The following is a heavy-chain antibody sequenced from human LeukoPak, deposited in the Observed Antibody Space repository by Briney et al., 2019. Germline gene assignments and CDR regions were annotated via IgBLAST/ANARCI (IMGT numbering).Heavy chain of an antibody. D-gene: IGHD5-12*01. Sequence: WASVKVSCKASGGTFSSYAISWVRQAPGQGLEWMGGIIPIFGTANYAQKFQGRVTITADESTSTAYMELSSLRSEDTAVYYCARDLTSGYDAGWGQGTLVTVSS. J-gene: IGHJ4*02. CDR2: IIPIFGTA. CDR3: ARDLTSGYDAG. CDR1: GGTFSSYA. V-gene: IGHV1-69*13.